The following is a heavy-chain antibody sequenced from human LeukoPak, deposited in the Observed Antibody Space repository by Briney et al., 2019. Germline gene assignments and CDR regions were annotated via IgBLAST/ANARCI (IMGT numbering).Heavy chain of an antibody. D-gene: IGHD5-12*01. CDR3: ARAPMAITTSAFPDAFDF. V-gene: IGHV4-59*01. CDR2: VSYSGGT. Sequence: GSLRLSCAASGFTFSNAWMSWVRQTPGKGLEWIGYVSYSGGTNYNPSLKRRVSISLDTSKNQFSLKLSSPAAADPAVYYCARAPMAITTSAFPDAFDFWGQGTMVTVSS. J-gene: IGHJ3*01. CDR1: GFTFSNAW.